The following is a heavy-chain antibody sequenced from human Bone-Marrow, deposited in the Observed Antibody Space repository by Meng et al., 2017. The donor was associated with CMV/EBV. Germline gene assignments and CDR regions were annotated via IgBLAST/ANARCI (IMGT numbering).Heavy chain of an antibody. CDR2: INSDGSST. D-gene: IGHD3-3*01. J-gene: IGHJ6*02. V-gene: IGHV3-74*01. Sequence: GEYLKISCAASGFNFSSYWMHWVRQAPGKGLVWVSRINSDGSSTSYADSVKGRFTISRDNAKNTLYLQMNSLRAEDTAVYYCSRDGDIYDFWSGYSGMDVWGQGTTVTVSS. CDR3: SRDGDIYDFWSGYSGMDV. CDR1: GFNFSSYW.